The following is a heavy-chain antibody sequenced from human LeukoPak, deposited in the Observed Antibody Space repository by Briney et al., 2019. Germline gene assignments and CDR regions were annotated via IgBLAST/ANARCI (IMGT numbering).Heavy chain of an antibody. D-gene: IGHD2-2*01. V-gene: IGHV4-31*03. CDR2: IYYSGST. Sequence: SETLSLTCTVSGGSISSGGYYWSWIRQHPGKGLEWIGYIYYSGSTYYNPSLKSRVTISVDTSKNQFSLKLSSVTAADTAVYYCARDYCSSTSCLFDYWGQGTLVTVSS. J-gene: IGHJ4*02. CDR3: ARDYCSSTSCLFDY. CDR1: GGSISSGGYY.